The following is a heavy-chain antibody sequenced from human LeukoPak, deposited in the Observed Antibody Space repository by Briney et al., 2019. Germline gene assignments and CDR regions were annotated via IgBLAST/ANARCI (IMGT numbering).Heavy chain of an antibody. J-gene: IGHJ4*02. CDR2: IRHDGSYK. CDR1: GFSFSSFG. D-gene: IGHD5-24*01. V-gene: IGHV3-30*02. Sequence: PGGSLRLSCAASGFSFSSFGMHWVRQAPGKGLEWVALIRHDGSYKYYADSVKGRFTISRDNSKNTVYLQMNSLRDEDSAVYYCARANYCFDYWGQGTLVTVSS. CDR3: ARANYCFDY.